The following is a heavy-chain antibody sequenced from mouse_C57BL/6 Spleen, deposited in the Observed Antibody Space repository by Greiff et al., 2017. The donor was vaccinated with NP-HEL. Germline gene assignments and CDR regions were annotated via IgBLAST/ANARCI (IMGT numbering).Heavy chain of an antibody. CDR1: GYTFTDYY. J-gene: IGHJ3*01. D-gene: IGHD1-1*01. V-gene: IGHV1-26*01. Sequence: VQLQQSGPELVKPGASVKISCKASGYTFTDYYMNWVKQSHGKSLEWIGDINPNNGGTSYNQKFKGKATLTVDKSSSTAYMELRILTSEDSAVYYLAIPHSSGSSPWFAYWGQGTLVTVSA. CDR2: INPNNGGT. CDR3: AIPHSSGSSPWFAY.